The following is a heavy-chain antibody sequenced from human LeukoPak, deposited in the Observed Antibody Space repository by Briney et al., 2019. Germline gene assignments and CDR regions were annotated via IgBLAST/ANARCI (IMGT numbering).Heavy chain of an antibody. CDR1: GFTFTSYD. CDR3: AKVTWSSSGSDY. J-gene: IGHJ4*02. Sequence: PGGSLRLSCAASGFTFTSYDMSWFRQAPGKGLEWVSGINKSGGGTYYADSVKGRFTMSRDNSKNTLFLQMNSLRAEDTAVYYCAKVTWSSSGSDYWGQGTLVTVSS. D-gene: IGHD6-19*01. CDR2: INKSGGGT. V-gene: IGHV3-23*01.